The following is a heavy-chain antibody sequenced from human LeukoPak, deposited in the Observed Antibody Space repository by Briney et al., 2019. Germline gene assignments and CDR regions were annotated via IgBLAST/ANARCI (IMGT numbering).Heavy chain of an antibody. CDR3: ARGSPGY. V-gene: IGHV3-48*03. CDR1: GFTFSNYE. Sequence: GGSLRLSCAASGFTFSNYEINWVRQAPGKGLEWVSYITSSGNTIYYANSVKGRFTISRDNAKNSLYLQMNSLRAEDTAVYYCARGSPGYWGQGTLVTVSS. J-gene: IGHJ4*02. CDR2: ITSSGNTI.